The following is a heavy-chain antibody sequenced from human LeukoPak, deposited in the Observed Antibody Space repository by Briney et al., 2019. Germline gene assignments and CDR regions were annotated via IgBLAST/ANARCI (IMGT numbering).Heavy chain of an antibody. J-gene: IGHJ5*02. CDR2: VHFDGRT. CDR1: GGPISGSMT. V-gene: IGHV4-39*07. CDR3: ARAVTGAGLDL. D-gene: IGHD3/OR15-3a*01. Sequence: SETLSLTCTVSGGPISGSMTWGWVRQPPGKGLEWIGNVHFDGRTASNPSLRSRVTLSLDTSTNQFSLKENSVTATDTALYYCARAVTGAGLDLWGQGLLVTVSS.